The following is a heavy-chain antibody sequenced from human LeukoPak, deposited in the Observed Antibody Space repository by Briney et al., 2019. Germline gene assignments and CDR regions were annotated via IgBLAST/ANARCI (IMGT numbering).Heavy chain of an antibody. CDR1: GGPFSGYF. J-gene: IGHJ4*02. D-gene: IGHD6-6*01. Sequence: SETLSLTCTVYGGPFSGYFWTWIRQPPGKRLEWIGEISHTGSTNYNPSLKSRVTISVDTSKNQFSLKLNSMTAADTAVYYCARGDVAARLQTWGQGTLVTVSS. V-gene: IGHV4-34*01. CDR3: ARGDVAARLQT. CDR2: ISHTGST.